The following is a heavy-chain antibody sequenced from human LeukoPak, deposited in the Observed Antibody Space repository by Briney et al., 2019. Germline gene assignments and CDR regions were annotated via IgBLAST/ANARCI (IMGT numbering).Heavy chain of an antibody. J-gene: IGHJ4*02. CDR3: AREETYYDILTGYYPSGFFDY. Sequence: GGSLRLSCAASGITFSTYWMHWVRQAPGKGLEWVANIKQDGSEKYYVDSVKGRFTISRDNAKNSLYLQMNSLRAEDTAVYYCAREETYYDILTGYYPSGFFDYWGQGTLVTVSS. V-gene: IGHV3-7*01. CDR1: GITFSTYW. CDR2: IKQDGSEK. D-gene: IGHD3-9*01.